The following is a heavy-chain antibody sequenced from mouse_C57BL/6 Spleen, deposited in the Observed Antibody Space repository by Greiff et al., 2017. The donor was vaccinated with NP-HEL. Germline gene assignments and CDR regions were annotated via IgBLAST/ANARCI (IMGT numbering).Heavy chain of an antibody. CDR2: IRSKSNNYAT. CDR1: GFSFNTYA. D-gene: IGHD1-1*01. J-gene: IGHJ3*01. V-gene: IGHV10-1*01. Sequence: EVQLKESGGGLVQPKGSLKLSCAASGFSFNTYAMNWVRQAPGKGLEWVARIRSKSNNYATYSADSVKDSFTISRDDSDSMIYLQMNNMKAEDTAMYCCVRDEGGDYYGSSPGWFAYWGKGTLVTVAA. CDR3: VRDEGGDYYGSSPGWFAY.